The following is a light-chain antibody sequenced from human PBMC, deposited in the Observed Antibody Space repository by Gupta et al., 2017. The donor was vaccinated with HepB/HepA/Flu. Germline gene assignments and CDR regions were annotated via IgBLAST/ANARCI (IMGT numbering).Light chain of an antibody. CDR3: RQRSNCPPT. CDR1: QSVSTY. CDR2: DAS. V-gene: IGKV3-11*02. Sequence: EIVLTQSPATLSLSPGERATLSCRASQSVSTYLAWYQQKPGQAPRLLIYDASNTATGILARISGSRSARDLTLTINSLVPADFAVYYCRQRSNCPPTFGEGTKVEIK. J-gene: IGKJ1*01.